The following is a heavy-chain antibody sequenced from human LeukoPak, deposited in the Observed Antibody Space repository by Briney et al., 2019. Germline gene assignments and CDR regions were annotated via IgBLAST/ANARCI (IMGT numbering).Heavy chain of an antibody. V-gene: IGHV4-30-2*01. Sequence: PSQTLSLTCTVSGGSISSGGYYWSWIRQPPGKGLEWIGYIYHSGSTYYNPSLKSRVTISVDRSMNQFSLKLSSVTAADTAVYYCARDVVVVPAAGHYYYYMDVWGKGTTVTVSS. D-gene: IGHD2-2*01. CDR2: IYHSGST. CDR3: ARDVVVVPAAGHYYYYMDV. J-gene: IGHJ6*03. CDR1: GGSISSGGYY.